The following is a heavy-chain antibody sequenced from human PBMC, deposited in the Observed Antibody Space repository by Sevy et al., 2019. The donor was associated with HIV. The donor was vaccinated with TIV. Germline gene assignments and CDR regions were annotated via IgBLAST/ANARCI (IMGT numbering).Heavy chain of an antibody. CDR1: GIIFTSPG. Sequence: GGSLRLACVVAGIIFTSPGMHWVRQAPGKGLEWVAVISYHGRDKFYVDSVKGRFTISRDSSKNILYLQMNGLRIEDTAVYYCAKDFTGYNGMDVWGQGTMVTVSS. D-gene: IGHD3-9*01. CDR3: AKDFTGYNGMDV. CDR2: ISYHGRDK. V-gene: IGHV3-30*18. J-gene: IGHJ6*02.